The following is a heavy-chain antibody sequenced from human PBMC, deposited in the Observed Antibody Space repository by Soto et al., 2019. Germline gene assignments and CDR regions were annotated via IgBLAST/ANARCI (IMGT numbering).Heavy chain of an antibody. CDR2: ILVGGST. J-gene: IGHJ3*02. CDR1: GFICSSYD. Sequence: GGSLRLSCAVSGFICSSYDMSWVRQAPGKGLEWVSTILVGGSTHYEDSVKGRFTTSRDTSKNTVYLQMNSLTAGDTAVYYCAKATATGGGAFEICGQGTMVTVSS. V-gene: IGHV3-23*01. D-gene: IGHD2-8*02. CDR3: AKATATGGGAFEI.